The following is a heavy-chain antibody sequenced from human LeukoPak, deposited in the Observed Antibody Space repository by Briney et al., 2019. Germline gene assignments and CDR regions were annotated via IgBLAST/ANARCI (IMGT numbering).Heavy chain of an antibody. CDR3: VRARVTRGLGY. CDR2: VSFDGKIE. D-gene: IGHD3-16*01. CDR1: GFTFRHYS. J-gene: IGHJ4*02. V-gene: IGHV3-30*01. Sequence: GGSLRLSCAASGFTFRHYSMHWVRQAPGKGLEWVAVVSFDGKIEYYADSVKGRFSISRDNSNSTLYLQMDSLRPDDTGLYYCVRARVTRGLGYWGQGTPVTVS.